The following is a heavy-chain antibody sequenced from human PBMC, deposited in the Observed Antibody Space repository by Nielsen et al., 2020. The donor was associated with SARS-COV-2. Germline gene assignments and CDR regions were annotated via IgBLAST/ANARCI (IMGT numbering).Heavy chain of an antibody. J-gene: IGHJ6*03. V-gene: IGHV3-7*01. CDR3: ARDAKDNYYYYYMDV. Sequence: GESLKISCAASGFTFSSYWMSWVRQAPGKGLEWVANIKQDGSEKYYADSVKGRFTISRDNSKNTLYLQMNSLRAEDTAVYYCARDAKDNYYYYYMDVWGKGTTVTVSS. D-gene: IGHD2-15*01. CDR2: IKQDGSEK. CDR1: GFTFSSYW.